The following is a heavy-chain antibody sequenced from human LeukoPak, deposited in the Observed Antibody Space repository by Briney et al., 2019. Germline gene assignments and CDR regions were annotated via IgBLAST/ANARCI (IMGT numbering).Heavy chain of an antibody. CDR2: IYYSGST. CDR3: TRRLSRGWYRAIDY. D-gene: IGHD6-19*01. V-gene: IGHV4-39*01. CDR1: GDSISSSSYY. Sequence: KASETLSLTCTVSGDSISSSSYYWGWIRQTPGKGLEWIGSIYYSGSTHYNPSLKSRVTISVDTSKNQFSLKLSSVTAADTAVYYCTRRLSRGWYRAIDYWGQGTLVTVSS. J-gene: IGHJ4*02.